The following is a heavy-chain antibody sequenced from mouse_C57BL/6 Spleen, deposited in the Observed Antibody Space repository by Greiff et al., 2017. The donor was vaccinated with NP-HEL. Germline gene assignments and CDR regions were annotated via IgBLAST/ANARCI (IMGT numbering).Heavy chain of an antibody. Sequence: VQVVESGAELAKPGASVKLSCKASGYTFTSYWMHWVKQRPGQGLEWIGYINPSSGYTKYSQKFKDKATLTADKSSSTAYMQLSSLTYEDSAVYYCARLCSSYAMDYWGQGTSVTVSS. V-gene: IGHV1-7*01. CDR2: INPSSGYT. CDR3: ARLCSSYAMDY. CDR1: GYTFTSYW. D-gene: IGHD6-1*01. J-gene: IGHJ4*01.